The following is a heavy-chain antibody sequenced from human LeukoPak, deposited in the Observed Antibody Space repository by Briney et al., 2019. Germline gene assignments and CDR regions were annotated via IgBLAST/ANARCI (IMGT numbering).Heavy chain of an antibody. Sequence: GASVKVSCKASGGTFSSYAISWVRQAPGQGLEWMGRIIPILGIANYAQKFQGRVTITADKSTSTAYMELSSLRSEDTAVYYCAGAATMVRGEDINDAFDIWGQGTMVTVSS. CDR1: GGTFSSYA. CDR3: AGAATMVRGEDINDAFDI. J-gene: IGHJ3*02. V-gene: IGHV1-69*04. D-gene: IGHD3-10*01. CDR2: IIPILGIA.